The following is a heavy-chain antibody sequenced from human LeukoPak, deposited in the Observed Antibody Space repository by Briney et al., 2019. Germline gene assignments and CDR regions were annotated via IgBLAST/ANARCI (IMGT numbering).Heavy chain of an antibody. CDR1: GYTFTSYY. D-gene: IGHD4-23*01. Sequence: ASVKVSCKASGYTFTSYYMHWVRQAPGQGLEWMGGIIPIFGTANYAQKFQGRVTITADESTSTAYMELSSLRSEDTAVYYCARVHTVAHAFDIWGQGTMVTVSS. CDR2: IIPIFGTA. J-gene: IGHJ3*02. V-gene: IGHV1-69*13. CDR3: ARVHTVAHAFDI.